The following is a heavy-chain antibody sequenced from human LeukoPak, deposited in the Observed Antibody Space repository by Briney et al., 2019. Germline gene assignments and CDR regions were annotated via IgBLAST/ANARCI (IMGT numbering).Heavy chain of an antibody. CDR2: INHSGST. Sequence: SETLSLTCAVYGGSFSGYYWSWIRQPPGKGLEWIGEINHSGSTNYNPSLKSRVTISVDTSKNQFSLKLSSVTAADTAVYYCARGQLERPYYYDYYMDVWGKGTTVTVSS. CDR1: GGSFSGYY. V-gene: IGHV4-34*01. CDR3: ARGQLERPYYYDYYMDV. J-gene: IGHJ6*03. D-gene: IGHD1-1*01.